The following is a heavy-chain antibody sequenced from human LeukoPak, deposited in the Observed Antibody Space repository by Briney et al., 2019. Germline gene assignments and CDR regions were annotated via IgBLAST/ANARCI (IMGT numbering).Heavy chain of an antibody. Sequence: GGSLRLSCAASGFTFSSYAMSWVRQAPGKGLEWVSAISSSGSSTFYADSVKGRFTVSRDNSKSTLYLQMNSLGAEDTAVYYCAKGKGIQIWPYYFDYWGQGTLVTVSS. CDR2: ISSSGSST. CDR3: AKGKGIQIWPYYFDY. V-gene: IGHV3-23*01. J-gene: IGHJ4*02. D-gene: IGHD5-18*01. CDR1: GFTFSSYA.